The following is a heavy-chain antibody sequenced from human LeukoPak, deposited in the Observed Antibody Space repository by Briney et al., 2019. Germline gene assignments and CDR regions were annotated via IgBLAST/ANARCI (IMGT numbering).Heavy chain of an antibody. J-gene: IGHJ4*02. CDR1: GGSISSSSYY. Sequence: SETLSLTCTVSGGSISSSSYYLGWIRQPPGKGLEWIGSIYYTGSTYYNPSLKTRVTISEDTSKNQSSLRLTSVTAADTAVYYCARRGDYGRSFDYWGQGTLVTVSS. V-gene: IGHV4-39*01. D-gene: IGHD4-17*01. CDR2: IYYTGST. CDR3: ARRGDYGRSFDY.